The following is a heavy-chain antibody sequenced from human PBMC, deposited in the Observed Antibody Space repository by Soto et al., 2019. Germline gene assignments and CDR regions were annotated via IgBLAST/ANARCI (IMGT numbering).Heavy chain of an antibody. Sequence: SETLSLTCTVSGGSISRGGYYWSWIRQHPGKGLEWIGYIYYSGSTYYNPSLKSRVTISVDTSKNQFSLKLSSVTAAYTAVYYCARRGQLSDYYYYYGMDVWGQGTTVTVSS. CDR1: GGSISRGGYY. J-gene: IGHJ6*02. CDR3: ARRGQLSDYYYYYGMDV. V-gene: IGHV4-31*03. D-gene: IGHD6-6*01. CDR2: IYYSGST.